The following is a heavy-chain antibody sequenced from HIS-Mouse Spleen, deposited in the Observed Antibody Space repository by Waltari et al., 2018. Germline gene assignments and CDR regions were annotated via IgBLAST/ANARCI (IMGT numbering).Heavy chain of an antibody. CDR1: GASTSSGGYY. CDR3: ARSPYYDFWSGYSDNWFDP. J-gene: IGHJ5*02. V-gene: IGHV4-31*03. CDR2: LYYSGST. D-gene: IGHD3-3*01. Sequence: QVQLQESGPGLVKPSQTLSLTCTFSGASTSSGGYYWSWTRQDPGTGLEWIGYLYYSGSTYYNPSLKSRVTISVDTSKNQFSLKLSSVTAADTAVYYCARSPYYDFWSGYSDNWFDPWGQGTLVTVSS.